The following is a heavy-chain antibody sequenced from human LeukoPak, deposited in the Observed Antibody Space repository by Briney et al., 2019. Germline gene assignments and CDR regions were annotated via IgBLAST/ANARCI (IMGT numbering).Heavy chain of an antibody. D-gene: IGHD3-16*01. Sequence: ASVKVSCKASGYTFTSYYMHWVRQAPGQGLEWLGIINPSGGSTSYAQKFQGRVSMTRDTSTSTVYMELSSLRSEDTAVYYCATTRAVGGMITLGGPPRDYYYGMDVWGQGTTVTVSS. CDR1: GYTFTSYY. V-gene: IGHV1-46*01. CDR3: ATTRAVGGMITLGGPPRDYYYGMDV. CDR2: INPSGGST. J-gene: IGHJ6*02.